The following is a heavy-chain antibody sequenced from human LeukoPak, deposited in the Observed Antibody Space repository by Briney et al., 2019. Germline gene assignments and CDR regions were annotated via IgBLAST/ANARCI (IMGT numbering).Heavy chain of an antibody. CDR2: INPSGSST. Sequence: GASVKVSCKASGYTFIRYYMHWVRQAPGQGLEWMGRINPSGSSTSYAQKFQGRVTMTRDTSTSTLYMELSNLGSEDTAVYYCARAHTSAPGTLFDYWGQGTLVTVSS. CDR3: ARAHTSAPGTLFDY. J-gene: IGHJ4*02. V-gene: IGHV1-46*01. D-gene: IGHD3-3*01. CDR1: GYTFIRYY.